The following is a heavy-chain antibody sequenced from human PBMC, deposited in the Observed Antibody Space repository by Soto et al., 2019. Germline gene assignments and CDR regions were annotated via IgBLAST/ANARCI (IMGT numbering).Heavy chain of an antibody. J-gene: IGHJ3*02. CDR2: IGTAGDT. CDR3: ARDSGSGWYPKSHAFDI. D-gene: IGHD6-19*01. Sequence: EVQLVESGGGLVQPGGSLRLSCAASGFTFSSYDMHWVRQATGKGLEWVSAIGTAGDTYYPGSVKGRFTISRENAKNSLYLQMNSLRAEDTAVYYCARDSGSGWYPKSHAFDIWGQGTMVTVSS. CDR1: GFTFSSYD. V-gene: IGHV3-13*01.